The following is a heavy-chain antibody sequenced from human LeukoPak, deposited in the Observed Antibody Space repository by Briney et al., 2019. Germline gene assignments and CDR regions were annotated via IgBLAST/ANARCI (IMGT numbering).Heavy chain of an antibody. CDR1: GVSISSGGYY. D-gene: IGHD4-17*01. J-gene: IGHJ4*01. CDR2: IYYSGNT. V-gene: IGHV4-31*03. Sequence: PSETLSLTCTVSGVSISSGGYYWSWIRQRPGKDLEWIGYIYYSGNTYYNPSLKSRVTISVDTSKNQFSLKLNSVTAADTAVYYCARSTVPYYFDYWGQGTLVTVSS. CDR3: ARSTVPYYFDY.